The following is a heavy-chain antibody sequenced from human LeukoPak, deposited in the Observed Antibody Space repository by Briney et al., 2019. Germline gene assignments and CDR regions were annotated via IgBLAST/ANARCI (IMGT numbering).Heavy chain of an antibody. CDR2: ISAYNGNT. D-gene: IGHD3-3*01. CDR1: GYTFISYG. Sequence: ASVKVSCKASGYTFISYGISWVRQAPGQGLEWMGWISAYNGNTNYAQKLQGRVTMTTDTSTSTAYMELRSLRSDVTAVYYCARDRYDFWSGYYHDYWGQGTLVTVSS. CDR3: ARDRYDFWSGYYHDY. V-gene: IGHV1-18*01. J-gene: IGHJ4*02.